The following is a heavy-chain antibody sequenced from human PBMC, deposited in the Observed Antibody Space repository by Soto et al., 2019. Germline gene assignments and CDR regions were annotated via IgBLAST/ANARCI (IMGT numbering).Heavy chain of an antibody. CDR1: GFTFNSHT. V-gene: IGHV3-48*04. Sequence: EVQLVQSGGGLVQPGGSLRLSCAASGFTFNSHTMNWVRQAPGQGLEWLSYISDSSGTIYYADSVQARFTVSRDNAKTSLSRQMNSLRAEDRAVYYGTRELGATSYWFQGTLVTVS. CDR2: ISDSSGTI. D-gene: IGHD1-26*01. J-gene: IGHJ4*02. CDR3: TRELGATSY.